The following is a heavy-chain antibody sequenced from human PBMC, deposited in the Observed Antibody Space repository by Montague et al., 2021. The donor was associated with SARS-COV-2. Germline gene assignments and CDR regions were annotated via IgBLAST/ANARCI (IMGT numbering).Heavy chain of an antibody. Sequence: SETLSLTCAVYGGSFSGYDWTWIRHAPGTGLEWIGVVSHRRSTTYNPSPESRVTISVDTSKKQFSLKLRSVSAADTAVYYCARWISRLRRVGEWGQGTLVNASS. V-gene: IGHV4-34*01. J-gene: IGHJ1*01. CDR1: GGSFSGYD. CDR3: ARWISRLRRVGE. D-gene: IGHD3-10*01. CDR2: VSHRRST.